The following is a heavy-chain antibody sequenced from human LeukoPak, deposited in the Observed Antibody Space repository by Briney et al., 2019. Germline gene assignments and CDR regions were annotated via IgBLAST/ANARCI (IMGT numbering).Heavy chain of an antibody. CDR1: GFPFSSYA. Sequence: GGSLRLSCAASGFPFSSYAMTWVRQAPGKGLDWVSAISGSGGSTYYADSVKGRFTISRDNSKNTLYLQMNSLRAEDTAVYYCAGSGAAIVGATVAEYWGRGSLVTVSS. CDR3: AGSGAAIVGATVAEY. V-gene: IGHV3-23*01. J-gene: IGHJ4*02. CDR2: ISGSGGST. D-gene: IGHD1-26*01.